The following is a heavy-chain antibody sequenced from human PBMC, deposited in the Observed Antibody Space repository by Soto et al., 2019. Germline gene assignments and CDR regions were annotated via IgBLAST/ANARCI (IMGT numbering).Heavy chain of an antibody. CDR2: FTPKFGTA. CDR3: ARGVVRGFEFWYFDL. D-gene: IGHD5-12*01. J-gene: IGHJ2*01. Sequence: QVQLVQSGAEVKKPGSSVKVSCKASGGTFRNHGISWLRQAPGQGLEWIGGFTPKFGTAKYEPKLQGRVSITADESTTTAPVALSNLRPEATAGYFCARGVVRGFEFWYFDLWGRGTLITVSS. V-gene: IGHV1-69*01. CDR1: GGTFRNHG.